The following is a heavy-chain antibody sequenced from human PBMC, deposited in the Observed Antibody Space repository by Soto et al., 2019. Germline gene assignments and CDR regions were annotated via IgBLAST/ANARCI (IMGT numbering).Heavy chain of an antibody. CDR2: ISWDGGST. Sequence: EVQLVESGGVVVQPGGSLRLSCAASGFTFDDYTMHWVRQAPGKGLEWVSLISWDGGSTYYADSVKGRFTISRDNSKNSLDLQMNSLRTEDTDLYYCAKDIRGGSEAFDYWGQGTLVTVSS. J-gene: IGHJ4*02. CDR3: AKDIRGGSEAFDY. D-gene: IGHD3-16*01. V-gene: IGHV3-43*01. CDR1: GFTFDDYT.